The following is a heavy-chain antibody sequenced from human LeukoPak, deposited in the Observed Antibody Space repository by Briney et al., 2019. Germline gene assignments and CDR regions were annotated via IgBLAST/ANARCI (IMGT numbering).Heavy chain of an antibody. CDR3: ARFRYQLPRDYYYYGMDV. V-gene: IGHV1-2*06. Sequence: ASVKVSCKASGYTFTGYYMHWVRQAPGQGLEWMGRINPNSGGTNYAQKFQGRVTMTRDTSISTAYMGLSRLRSDDTAVYCCARFRYQLPRDYYYYGMDVWGQGTTVTVSS. CDR1: GYTFTGYY. CDR2: INPNSGGT. J-gene: IGHJ6*02. D-gene: IGHD2-2*01.